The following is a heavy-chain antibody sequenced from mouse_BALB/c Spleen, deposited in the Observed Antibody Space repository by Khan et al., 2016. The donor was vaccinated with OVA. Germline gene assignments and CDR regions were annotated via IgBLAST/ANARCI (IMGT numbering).Heavy chain of an antibody. J-gene: IGHJ3*01. CDR2: IDPPNDDS. D-gene: IGHD2-1*01. CDR3: ANHFGNPFAF. Sequence: VQLKQSGAELVKPGASVKLSCSASGFNIKDTYIHWMKQRPEQGLEWIGRIDPPNDDSKYGPKFQAKATLTADTSSNTAYLQLSSLTSEDTAVYYCANHFGNPFAFWGQGTLVSVSA. CDR1: GFNIKDTY. V-gene: IGHV14-3*02.